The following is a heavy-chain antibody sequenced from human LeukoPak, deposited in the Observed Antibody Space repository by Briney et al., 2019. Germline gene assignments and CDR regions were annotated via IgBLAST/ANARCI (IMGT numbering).Heavy chain of an antibody. CDR3: ARGYCGGNCYSYYYSYGMDV. Sequence: SQTLSLTCTVSGGSISSGDYYWSWIRQPPGKGLEWIVSIYYSGSTYYNPSLKNRVTISVDTSKNQFSLKLTSVTAADTAVYFCARGYCGGNCYSYYYSYGMDVWGQGTTVTVSS. D-gene: IGHD2-21*02. CDR1: GGSISSGDYY. J-gene: IGHJ6*02. V-gene: IGHV4-30-4*01. CDR2: IYYSGST.